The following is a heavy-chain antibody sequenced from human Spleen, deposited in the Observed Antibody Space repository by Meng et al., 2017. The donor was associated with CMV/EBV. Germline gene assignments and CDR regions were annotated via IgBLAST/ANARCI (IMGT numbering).Heavy chain of an antibody. J-gene: IGHJ5*02. CDR1: GFTFSSYS. Sequence: GESLKISCAASGFTFSSYSMNWVRQAPGKGLEWVSSISSSSSYIYYADSVKGRFTISRDNSKNSLYLQMNSLRTEDTALYYCAKEAYSSSSGWFDPWGQGTLVTVSS. V-gene: IGHV3-21*04. CDR2: ISSSSSYI. CDR3: AKEAYSSSSGWFDP. D-gene: IGHD6-6*01.